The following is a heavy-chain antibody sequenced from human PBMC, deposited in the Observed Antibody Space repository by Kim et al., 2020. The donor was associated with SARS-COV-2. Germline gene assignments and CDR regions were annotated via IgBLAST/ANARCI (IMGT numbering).Heavy chain of an antibody. CDR3: ANPRQPDY. V-gene: IGHV3-23*01. D-gene: IGHD6-13*01. Sequence: GGSLRLSCVASGFTFSNYGMTWVRQAPGGGLEWVSGITGSGDTTAYADSVKGRFTISRDNSKNTLYLQMSSLRAEDTAIYYCANPRQPDYWGQGTLVTVSS. CDR2: ITGSGDTT. CDR1: GFTFSNYG. J-gene: IGHJ4*02.